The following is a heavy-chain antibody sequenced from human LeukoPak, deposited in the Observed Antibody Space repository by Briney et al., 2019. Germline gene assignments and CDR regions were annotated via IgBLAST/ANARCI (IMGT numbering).Heavy chain of an antibody. CDR1: GGSTSSYY. V-gene: IGHV3-11*04. D-gene: IGHD3-10*02. CDR3: AELGITMIGGV. CDR2: ISSSGSTI. J-gene: IGHJ6*04. Sequence: LSLTCTVSGGSTSSYYWSWIRQPPGKGLEWVSYISSSGSTIYYADSVKGRFTISRDNAKNSLYLQMNSLRAEDTAVYYCAELGITMIGGVWGKGTTVTISS.